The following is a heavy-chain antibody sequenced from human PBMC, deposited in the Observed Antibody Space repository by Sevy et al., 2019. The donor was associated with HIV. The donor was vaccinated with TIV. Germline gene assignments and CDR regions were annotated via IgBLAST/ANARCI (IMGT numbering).Heavy chain of an antibody. CDR1: GFSYSSYG. Sequence: GGSLRLSCAASGFSYSSYGMHWVRQAPGKGLEWVAYIQYDGSNKDYADSVKGRFTISRDNSKNTLDLQMNSLRVEDTAVYYCVKEGGGEGGDHWGRGTLLTVSS. V-gene: IGHV3-30*02. CDR2: IQYDGSNK. J-gene: IGHJ4*02. CDR3: VKEGGGEGGDH. D-gene: IGHD2-21*01.